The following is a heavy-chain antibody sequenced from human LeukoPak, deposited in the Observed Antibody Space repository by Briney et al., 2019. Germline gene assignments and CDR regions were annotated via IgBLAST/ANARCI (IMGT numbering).Heavy chain of an antibody. D-gene: IGHD2-15*01. CDR2: INHSGST. Sequence: PSETLSLTCAVYGGSFSGYYWSWIRQPPGKGLEWIGEINHSGSTNYNPSLKSRVTISVDTSKNQFSLKLSSVTAADTAVYYCAREGRIGRDAFDIWGQGTMVTVSS. CDR3: AREGRIGRDAFDI. J-gene: IGHJ3*02. V-gene: IGHV4-34*01. CDR1: GGSFSGYY.